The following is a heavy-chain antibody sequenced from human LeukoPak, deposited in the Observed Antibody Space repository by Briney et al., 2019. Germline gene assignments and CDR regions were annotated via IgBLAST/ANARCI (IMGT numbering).Heavy chain of an antibody. CDR3: AKERQGGNSYGDEAFYFDY. D-gene: IGHD4-23*01. Sequence: GGSLRLSCTASGFSFDTYAMNWVRQGPGQGLEWVSGISGSGGNSYYADSVKGRFTISRDNSKNTLYLQMHSLRAEDTAIYYCAKERQGGNSYGDEAFYFDYWGQGTLVTVSS. CDR2: ISGSGGNS. CDR1: GFSFDTYA. J-gene: IGHJ4*02. V-gene: IGHV3-23*01.